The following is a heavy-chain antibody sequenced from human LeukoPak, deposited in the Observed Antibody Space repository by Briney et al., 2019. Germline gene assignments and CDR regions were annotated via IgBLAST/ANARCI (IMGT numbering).Heavy chain of an antibody. CDR3: ARELELRGFDY. Sequence: GGSLRLSCEASGFTFSTYAMSWVRQAPGKGLEWVSGISGSGGSTYYADSVKGRFTISRDNAKNSLYLQMNSLRAEDTAVYYCARELELRGFDYWGQGTLVTVSS. V-gene: IGHV3-23*01. CDR2: ISGSGGST. J-gene: IGHJ4*02. CDR1: GFTFSTYA. D-gene: IGHD1-7*01.